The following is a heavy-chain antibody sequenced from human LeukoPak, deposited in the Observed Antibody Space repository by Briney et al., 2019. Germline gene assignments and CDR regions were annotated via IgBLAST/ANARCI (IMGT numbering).Heavy chain of an antibody. V-gene: IGHV4-61*02. Sequence: SQTLSLTCTVSRGSISSGSYYWSWIRQPAGKGLEWIGRIYTSGSTNYNPSLKSRVTISVDTSKNQFSLKLSSVTAADTAVYYCARAWATYYYYMDVWGKGTTVTVSS. CDR3: ARAWATYYYYMDV. D-gene: IGHD5-12*01. J-gene: IGHJ6*03. CDR1: RGSISSGSYY. CDR2: IYTSGST.